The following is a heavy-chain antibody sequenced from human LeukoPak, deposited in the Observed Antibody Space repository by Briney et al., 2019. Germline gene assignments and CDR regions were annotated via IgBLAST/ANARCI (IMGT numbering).Heavy chain of an antibody. V-gene: IGHV3-7*01. Sequence: GGSLRLSCAASGFTSSNYWMSWVRQPPGKGLEWVANIKQDGSEKFYVDSVKGRFTIFRDNSKNSLYLQMNSLRVGDTAVYYCASLFSPNWGQGTLVTVSS. CDR1: GFTSSNYW. CDR2: IKQDGSEK. J-gene: IGHJ4*02. CDR3: ASLFSPN.